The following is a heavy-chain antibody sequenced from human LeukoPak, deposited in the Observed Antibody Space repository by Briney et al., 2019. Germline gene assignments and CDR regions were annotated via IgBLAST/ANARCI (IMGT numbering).Heavy chain of an antibody. CDR3: ARESFVRLELRKGSFDY. Sequence: SQTLSLTCAISGDSVSTNSAAWNWIRQSPSRGLEWLGRTYYRSKWYNDYAISVKSRITINPSTSKNHFSLQLNSVTPEDTAVYYCARESFVRLELRKGSFDYWGQGTLVTVSS. J-gene: IGHJ4*02. CDR1: GDSVSTNSAA. V-gene: IGHV6-1*01. CDR2: TYYRSKWYN. D-gene: IGHD1-7*01.